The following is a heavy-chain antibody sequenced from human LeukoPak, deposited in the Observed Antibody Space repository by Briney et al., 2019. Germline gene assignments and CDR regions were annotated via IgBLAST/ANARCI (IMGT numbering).Heavy chain of an antibody. V-gene: IGHV3-53*01. CDR1: GFTVSSNY. J-gene: IGHJ4*02. CDR2: IYTGGST. CDR3: ARDPAAATGD. D-gene: IGHD6-13*01. Sequence: GGSLRLSCAVSGFTVSSNYMSWVRQPPGKGLEWVSGIYTGGSTYSADSVKGRFTISRDNAKNSLYLQMNSLRAEDTAVYYCARDPAAATGDWGQGTLVTVSS.